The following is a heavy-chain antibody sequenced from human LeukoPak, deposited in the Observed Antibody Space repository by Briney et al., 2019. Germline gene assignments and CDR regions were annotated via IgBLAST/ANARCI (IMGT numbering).Heavy chain of an antibody. CDR1: GFTFSSYS. Sequence: GGSLRLSCAASGFTFSSYSMNWVRQAPGKGLEWVSYIVGSSSSTMYYADSVKGRFTISRDNAKNSLYLQMNSLRAEDTAVYYCAREANSGSFLNYWGQGTLVTVSS. D-gene: IGHD1-26*01. CDR2: IVGSSSSTM. J-gene: IGHJ4*02. CDR3: AREANSGSFLNY. V-gene: IGHV3-48*04.